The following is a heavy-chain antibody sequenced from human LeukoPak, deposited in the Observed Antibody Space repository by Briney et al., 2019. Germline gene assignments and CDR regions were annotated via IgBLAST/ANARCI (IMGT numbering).Heavy chain of an antibody. D-gene: IGHD3-22*01. CDR3: AREPREYYYDSSGYYGY. J-gene: IGHJ4*02. CDR1: GYTFTVYY. CDR2: INPNSGGT. Sequence: ASVKVSCKASGYTFTVYYMHWVRQAPGQGLELMWWINPNSGGTNYAQKFQGRVTMTRDTSISTAYMELSRLRSDDTAVYYCAREPREYYYDSSGYYGYWGQGTLVTVSS. V-gene: IGHV1-2*02.